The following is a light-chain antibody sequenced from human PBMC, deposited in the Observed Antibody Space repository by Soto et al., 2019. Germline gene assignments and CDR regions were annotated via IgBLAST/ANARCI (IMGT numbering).Light chain of an antibody. V-gene: IGLV3-21*04. J-gene: IGLJ2*01. CDR2: YDS. CDR1: HIGSKS. Sequence: SSELTQPPSVSVAPDRTARITCGGDHIGSKSVHWYQQRPGQAPVLVISYDSDRPSGIPERFSGSNSGNTATLTISRVEAGDEADYYCQVWDGSSYHVVFGGGTKLTVL. CDR3: QVWDGSSYHVV.